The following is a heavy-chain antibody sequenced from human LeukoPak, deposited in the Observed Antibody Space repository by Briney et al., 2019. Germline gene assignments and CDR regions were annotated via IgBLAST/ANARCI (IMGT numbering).Heavy chain of an antibody. CDR1: GGSISSSSYY. J-gene: IGHJ1*01. D-gene: IGHD1-26*01. CDR2: IYYTGST. V-gene: IGHV4-39*07. CDR3: ARDYRLTQIQY. Sequence: SETLSLTCTVPGGSISSSSYYWGWIREPPRKGLEWIGSIYYTGSTYYNPSLKSRVTISVDTSKNQFSLRLSSVTAADTAVYYCARDYRLTQIQYWGQGTLVTVSS.